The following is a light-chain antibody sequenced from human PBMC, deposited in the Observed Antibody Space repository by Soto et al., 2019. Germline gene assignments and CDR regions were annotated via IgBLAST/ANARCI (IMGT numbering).Light chain of an antibody. V-gene: IGKV2D-29*02. CDR3: MQSTQLAPT. Sequence: DVVMTQTPLSLSVAPGQPASISCKSSQSLLHITGETFLFWYLQKPGQSPQLLIYEVSTRVSGVPDRFSGSGSGTDVTLAISRVDTDDVGLYYCMQSTQLAPTFGQGPLLGI. CDR1: QSLLHITGETF. CDR2: EVS. J-gene: IGKJ5*01.